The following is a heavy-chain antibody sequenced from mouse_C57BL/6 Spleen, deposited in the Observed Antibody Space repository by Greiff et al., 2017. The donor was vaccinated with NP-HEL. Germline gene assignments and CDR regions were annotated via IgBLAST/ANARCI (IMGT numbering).Heavy chain of an antibody. CDR1: GYTFTEYS. CDR2: FYPGSGSI. CDR3: ARHEYYGSRYYAMDY. J-gene: IGHJ4*01. D-gene: IGHD1-1*01. Sequence: VQLVESGAELVKPGASVKLSCKASGYTFTEYSIHWVKQRSGQGLEWIGWFYPGSGSIKYNEKFKDKATLTADKSSSTVYMELSRLTSEDSAVYFCARHEYYGSRYYAMDYWGQGTSVTVSS. V-gene: IGHV1-62-2*01.